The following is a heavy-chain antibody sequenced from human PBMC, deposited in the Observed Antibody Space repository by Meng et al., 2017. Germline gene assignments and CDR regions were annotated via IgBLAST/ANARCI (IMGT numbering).Heavy chain of an antibody. CDR1: GGSFSGYY. J-gene: IGHJ4*02. Sequence: QVQLQQWGAGWLKPSETLSLTCAVDGGSFSGYYWSWIRQPPGKGLEWIGEINHSGSTNYNPSLKSRVTMSVDTSKNQFYLKLSSVTAADTAVYYCARYTPIAVDYWGQGTLVTVSS. V-gene: IGHV4-34*01. CDR3: ARYTPIAVDY. D-gene: IGHD6-13*01. CDR2: INHSGST.